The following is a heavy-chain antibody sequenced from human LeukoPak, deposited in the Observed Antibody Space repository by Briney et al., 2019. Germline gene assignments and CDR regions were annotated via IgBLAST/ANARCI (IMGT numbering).Heavy chain of an antibody. CDR3: AKDRPQQLVPWFDY. V-gene: IGHV3-23*01. D-gene: IGHD6-13*01. CDR1: GFSFSTSP. J-gene: IGHJ4*02. Sequence: PGGSLRLSCAASGFSFSTSPMSWARQPPGKGLEWVSAISPTGEGTYYADSVKGRFTISRDNSKNTLYLQMNSLRAEDTAVYYCAKDRPQQLVPWFDYWGQGTLVTVSS. CDR2: ISPTGEGT.